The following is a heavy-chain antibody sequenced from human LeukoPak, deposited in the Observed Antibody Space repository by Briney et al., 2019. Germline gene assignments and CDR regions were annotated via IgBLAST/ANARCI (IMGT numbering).Heavy chain of an antibody. D-gene: IGHD1-1*01. CDR3: ATTLLRASTYMDV. V-gene: IGHV3-33*01. CDR2: IWNDGTNK. J-gene: IGHJ6*03. Sequence: GGSLRLSCAASGFTFSSFGMHWVRQAPGKGLEWVAVIWNDGTNKYYVDSVKGRFTISRDNSKNTLYLQMNSLRAEDTAVYYCATTLLRASTYMDVWGKGTTVTVSS. CDR1: GFTFSSFG.